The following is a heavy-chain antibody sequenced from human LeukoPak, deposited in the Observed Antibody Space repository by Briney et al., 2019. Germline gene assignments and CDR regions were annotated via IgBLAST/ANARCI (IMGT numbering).Heavy chain of an antibody. D-gene: IGHD1-26*01. CDR1: GYTFTSYY. CDR2: INPSGGST. J-gene: IGHJ5*02. CDR3: ARDGGPYSGSPDDWFDP. Sequence: ASVKVSCKASGYTFTSYYMHWVRQAPGQGLEWMGIINPSGGSTSYAQKFQGRVTMTRDTSTSTVYMELSSLRSEDTAVYYCARDGGPYSGSPDDWFDPWGQGTLVTVSS. V-gene: IGHV1-46*01.